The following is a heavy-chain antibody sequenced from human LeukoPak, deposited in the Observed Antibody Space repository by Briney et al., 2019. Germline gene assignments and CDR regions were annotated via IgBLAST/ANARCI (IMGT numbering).Heavy chain of an antibody. CDR1: GGSFSGYY. Sequence: PSGTLSLTCAVYGGSFSGYYWSWIRQPPGKGLEWIGEINHSGSTNYNPSLKSRVTISVDTSKNQFSLKLSSVTAADTAVYYCASLPGIYYYYYGMDVWGQGTTVTVSS. CDR2: INHSGST. CDR3: ASLPGIYYYYYGMDV. J-gene: IGHJ6*02. V-gene: IGHV4-34*01.